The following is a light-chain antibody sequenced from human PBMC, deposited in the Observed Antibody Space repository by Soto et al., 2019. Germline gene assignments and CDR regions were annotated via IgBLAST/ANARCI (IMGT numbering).Light chain of an antibody. Sequence: QSALTQSPSASGSPGQSVTISCTGTSSDVGGHNYVSWYQHHPGKAPKLIVSEVSHRPSGISNRFSGSKSGNTASLTISGLQSEDEADYYCISYTSDDVRYVFGTGTKLTVL. J-gene: IGLJ1*01. CDR2: EVS. CDR3: ISYTSDDVRYV. CDR1: SSDVGGHNY. V-gene: IGLV2-14*01.